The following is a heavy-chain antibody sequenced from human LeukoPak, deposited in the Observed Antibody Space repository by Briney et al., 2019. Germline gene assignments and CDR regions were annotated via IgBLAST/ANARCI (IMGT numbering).Heavy chain of an antibody. CDR1: GFTFSSYA. V-gene: IGHV3-23*01. CDR2: ISGSGGST. D-gene: IGHD3-10*01. Sequence: PGGSLRLSCAASGFTFSSYAMSWVRQAPGKGLEWVSAISGSGGSTYYADSVKGRFTISRDNSKNTLYLQMDSLRAEDTAVYYCAKDRSPYYSNDAFDIWGQGTMVTVSS. J-gene: IGHJ3*02. CDR3: AKDRSPYYSNDAFDI.